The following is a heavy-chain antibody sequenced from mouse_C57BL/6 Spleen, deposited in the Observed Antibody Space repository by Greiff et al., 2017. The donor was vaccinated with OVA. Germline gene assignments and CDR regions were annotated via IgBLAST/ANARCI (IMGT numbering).Heavy chain of an antibody. V-gene: IGHV2-5*01. D-gene: IGHD2-1*01. Sequence: VQLQQSGPGLVQPSQSLSITCTVSGFSLTSYGVHWVRQSPGKGLEWLGVIWRGGSTDYNAAFMSRLSITKDNSKSQVFFKMNSLQADDTAIYYCAKNCNYDDWYFDVWGTGTTVTVSS. CDR1: GFSLTSYG. CDR2: IWRGGST. CDR3: AKNCNYDDWYFDV. J-gene: IGHJ1*03.